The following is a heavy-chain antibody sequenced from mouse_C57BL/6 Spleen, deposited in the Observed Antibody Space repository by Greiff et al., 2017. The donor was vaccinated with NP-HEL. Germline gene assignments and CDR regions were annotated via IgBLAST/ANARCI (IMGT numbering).Heavy chain of an antibody. V-gene: IGHV2-5*01. CDR2: IWRGGST. CDR3: AISGTGGAWFAY. J-gene: IGHJ3*01. CDR1: GFSLTSYG. D-gene: IGHD4-1*01. Sequence: VKLVESGPGLVQPSQSLSITCTVSGFSLTSYGVHWVRQSPGKGLEWLGVIWRGGSTDYNAAFMSRLSITKDNSKSQVFFKMNSLQADDTAIYYCAISGTGGAWFAYWGQGTLVTVSA.